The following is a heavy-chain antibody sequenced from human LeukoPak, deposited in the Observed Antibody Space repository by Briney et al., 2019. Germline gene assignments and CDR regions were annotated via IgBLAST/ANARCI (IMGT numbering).Heavy chain of an antibody. CDR1: GFTFSSYA. CDR3: AKGGEQVSHFDY. V-gene: IGHV3-23*01. J-gene: IGHJ4*02. CDR2: ISGGGGST. D-gene: IGHD3-16*01. Sequence: GGSLRLSCAASGFTFSSYAMSWVRQAPGKGPEWVSAISGGGGSTHYADSVKGRFTISRDKSKNTLSLQMNSLRAEDTALYYCAKGGEQVSHFDYWGQGTLVTVSS.